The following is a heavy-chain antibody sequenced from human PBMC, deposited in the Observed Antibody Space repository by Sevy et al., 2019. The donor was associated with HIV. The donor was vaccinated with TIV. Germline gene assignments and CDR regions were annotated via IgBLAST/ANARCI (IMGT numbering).Heavy chain of an antibody. CDR2: LSYSGTTI. J-gene: IGHJ4*02. CDR1: GFTFNDYS. CDR3: ARRDSERRGDLDY. D-gene: IGHD1-26*01. V-gene: IGHV3-48*02. Sequence: GGSLRLSCAASGFTFNDYSMNWVRQAPGKGLEWISYLSYSGTTIFYADSVKGRFTISRDTAKNSLFLQMNSLRNDDTAVYYCARRDSERRGDLDYWGQGTLVTVSS.